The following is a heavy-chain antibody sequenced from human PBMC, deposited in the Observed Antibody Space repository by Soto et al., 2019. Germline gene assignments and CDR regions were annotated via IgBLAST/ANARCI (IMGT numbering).Heavy chain of an antibody. D-gene: IGHD3-10*01. CDR1: GFTSNDYA. CDR2: IFWNSNTR. V-gene: IGHV3-9*02. Sequence: EMQLVESGGGLVQPGRSLRLSCTASGFTSNDYAMHWIRQAPGKGLEWVSGIFWNSNTRGYADSVKGRFTISRDNARNSLYLQMDSLRAADAALYYCLKATSPGGLDNWGQGTLVTVSS. J-gene: IGHJ4*02. CDR3: LKATSPGGLDN.